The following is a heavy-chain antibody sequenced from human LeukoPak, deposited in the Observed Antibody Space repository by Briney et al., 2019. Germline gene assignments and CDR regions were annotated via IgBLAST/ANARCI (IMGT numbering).Heavy chain of an antibody. CDR2: IKSKTDGGTT. J-gene: IGHJ4*02. Sequence: GGSLRLSWAASGFTFSNAWMSWVRQAPGKGLEWVGRIKSKTDGGTTDYAAPVKGRFTISRDDSKNTLYLQMNSLKTEDTAVYYCTTDPVILTGPYYLDYWGQGTLVTVSS. CDR1: GFTFSNAW. CDR3: TTDPVILTGPYYLDY. V-gene: IGHV3-15*01. D-gene: IGHD3-9*01.